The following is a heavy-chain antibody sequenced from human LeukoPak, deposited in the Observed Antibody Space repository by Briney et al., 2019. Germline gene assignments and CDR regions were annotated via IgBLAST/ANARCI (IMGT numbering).Heavy chain of an antibody. V-gene: IGHV4-30-4*08. Sequence: SETLSLTCTVSGGSISSGDYYWSWIRQPPGKGLEWIGYIYYSGSTYYNPSLKSRVTIPVDSSKNQFSLRLSSVTAADTAVYYCAREGGFYCSSTSCYGLDYWGQGTLVTVSP. J-gene: IGHJ4*02. D-gene: IGHD2-2*01. CDR1: GGSISSGDYY. CDR2: IYYSGST. CDR3: AREGGFYCSSTSCYGLDY.